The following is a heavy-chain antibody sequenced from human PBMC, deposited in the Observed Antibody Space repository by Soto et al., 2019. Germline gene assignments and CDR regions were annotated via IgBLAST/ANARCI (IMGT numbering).Heavy chain of an antibody. J-gene: IGHJ4*02. CDR2: ISGSGGST. CDR1: GFTFSSYA. Sequence: PGGSLRLSCAASGFTFSSYAMSWVRQAPGKGLEWVSAISGSGGSTYYADSVKGRFTISRDNSKNTLYLQMNSLRAEDTAVYYCAKVSGPWIVVVPAAGVRYFDYWGQGTLVTVSS. V-gene: IGHV3-23*01. D-gene: IGHD2-2*01. CDR3: AKVSGPWIVVVPAAGVRYFDY.